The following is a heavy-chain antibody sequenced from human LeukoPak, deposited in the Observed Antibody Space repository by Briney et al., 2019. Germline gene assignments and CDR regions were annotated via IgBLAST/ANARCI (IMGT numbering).Heavy chain of an antibody. D-gene: IGHD3-16*01. V-gene: IGHV3-23*01. J-gene: IGHJ5*02. CDR1: GFTFSIYA. CDR2: ISGGSDST. CDR3: ATKRGEGTQLNYMWFDP. Sequence: PGGSLRLSCAASGFTFSIYAMTRVRQAPGKGLEWVSSISGGSDSTYYADSVKGRCTISRDNSKSMLYLQMNSVRAEDTAIYFCATKRGEGTQLNYMWFDPWGQGTLVTVSS.